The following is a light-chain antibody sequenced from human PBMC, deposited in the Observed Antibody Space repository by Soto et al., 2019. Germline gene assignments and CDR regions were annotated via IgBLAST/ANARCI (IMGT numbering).Light chain of an antibody. CDR2: GNS. J-gene: IGLJ3*02. CDR3: QSYDSSLSGWV. Sequence: QSVLTRPPSVSGAPGQRVTISCTGSRSNIGAGYDVHWYQQLPGTAPKLLIHGNSNRPSGVPDRFSGSKSGTSASLAITGLQAEDEADYYCQSYDSSLSGWVFGGGTKLTVL. CDR1: RSNIGAGYD. V-gene: IGLV1-40*01.